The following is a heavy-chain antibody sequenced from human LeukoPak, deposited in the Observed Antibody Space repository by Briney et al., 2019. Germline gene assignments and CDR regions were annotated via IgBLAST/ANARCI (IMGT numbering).Heavy chain of an antibody. V-gene: IGHV4-4*07. D-gene: IGHD3-10*01. Sequence: SETLSLTCTVSGGSISNYYWSWVRQPAGKGLEWIGRIYTSGSTDYNPSLKSRVTISVDTSKNQFSLKLSSVTAADTAVYYCASQGEFQPNWFDPWGQGTLVTVSS. CDR1: GGSISNYY. CDR2: IYTSGST. CDR3: ASQGEFQPNWFDP. J-gene: IGHJ5*02.